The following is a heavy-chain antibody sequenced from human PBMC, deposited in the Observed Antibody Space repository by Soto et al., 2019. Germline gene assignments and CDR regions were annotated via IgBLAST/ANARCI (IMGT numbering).Heavy chain of an antibody. V-gene: IGHV4-34*01. J-gene: IGHJ4*02. CDR1: GGSFSGYY. D-gene: IGHD6-13*01. CDR3: ARGRPGYSSSWYER. Sequence: ETLSLTCAVYGGSFSGYYWSWIRQPPGKGLEWIGEVNLGGNTNYSPSLKSRVTISVDTSKNQFSLKLTSVTAADTAVYYCARGRPGYSSSWYERWSQGTLVTVSS. CDR2: VNLGGNT.